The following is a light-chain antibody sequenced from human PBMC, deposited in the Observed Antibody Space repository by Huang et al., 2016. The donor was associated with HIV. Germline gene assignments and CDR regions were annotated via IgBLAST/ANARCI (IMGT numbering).Light chain of an antibody. CDR2: SAS. CDR1: QSIRKF. Sequence: DIQMTQSPSSLSASVGDRVTIACRASQSIRKFLNWYPQKPGEARKLLMHSASSLLSGFPSRFSVSGSGTDLTLTITSLRPEDFATYYCQQTDNTPRTFGQGTKVVIK. V-gene: IGKV1-39*01. CDR3: QQTDNTPRT. J-gene: IGKJ1*01.